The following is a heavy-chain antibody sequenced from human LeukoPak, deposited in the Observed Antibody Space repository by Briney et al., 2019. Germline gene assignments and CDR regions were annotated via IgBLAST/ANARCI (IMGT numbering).Heavy chain of an antibody. V-gene: IGHV1-2*02. CDR1: GYTFTGYY. Sequence: ASVKVSCKASGYTFTGYYMHWVRQAPGQGLEWMGWINPNSGGTNYAQKFQGRVTMTSDTSISTAYMELSRLRSDDTAVYYCARETIYYDILTGYLNWFDPWGQGTLVTVSS. CDR2: INPNSGGT. CDR3: ARETIYYDILTGYLNWFDP. D-gene: IGHD3-9*01. J-gene: IGHJ5*02.